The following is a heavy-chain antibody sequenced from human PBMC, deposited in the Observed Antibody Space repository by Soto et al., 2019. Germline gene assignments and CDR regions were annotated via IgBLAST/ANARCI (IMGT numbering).Heavy chain of an antibody. V-gene: IGHV1-2*04. D-gene: IGHD3-22*01. CDR2: INPNSGGT. Sequence: ASVKVSCKASGYTFTGYYMHWVRQAPGQGLEWMGWINPNSGGTNYAQQFQGWVTMTGDTSISTAYMDLNRLTSDDTAVYYCARGRRDYSGYYGYYFDYWGQGTLVTVSS. CDR3: ARGRRDYSGYYGYYFDY. J-gene: IGHJ4*02. CDR1: GYTFTGYY.